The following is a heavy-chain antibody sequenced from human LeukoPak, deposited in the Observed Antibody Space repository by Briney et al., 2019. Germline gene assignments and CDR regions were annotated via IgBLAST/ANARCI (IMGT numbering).Heavy chain of an antibody. CDR1: GFTFSSYW. J-gene: IGHJ3*02. CDR3: ARLSSFAFDI. D-gene: IGHD3-16*02. Sequence: GGSLRLSCAASGFTFSSYWMHWVRQAPGKGLVWVSLILHNGDSTYYADSVKGRFTISRDNSKSTLYLQMNSLRAEDTAVYYCARLSSFAFDIWGQGTMVTVSS. CDR2: ILHNGDST. V-gene: IGHV3-74*01.